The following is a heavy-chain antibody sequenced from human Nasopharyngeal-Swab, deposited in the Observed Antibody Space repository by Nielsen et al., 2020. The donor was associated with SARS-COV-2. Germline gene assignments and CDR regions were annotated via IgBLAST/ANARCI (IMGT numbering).Heavy chain of an antibody. D-gene: IGHD2-2*01. CDR2: INAGSGQT. CDR1: GYTFGNYA. CDR3: ARERELQSHQYYYYMDV. V-gene: IGHV1-3*01. Sequence: ASVKVSCKASGYTFGNYAIQWVRQAPGQRREWMGWINAGSGQTRYSQTFQDRVTITRDTSASTVYMELSRLRPEDTAVYYCARERELQSHQYYYYMDVWGKGTTVAVSS. J-gene: IGHJ6*03.